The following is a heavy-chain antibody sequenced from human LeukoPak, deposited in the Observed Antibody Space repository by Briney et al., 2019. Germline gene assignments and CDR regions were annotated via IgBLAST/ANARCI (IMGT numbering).Heavy chain of an antibody. V-gene: IGHV4-34*01. CDR2: INHSGST. J-gene: IGHJ5*02. CDR1: GGSFSGYY. D-gene: IGHD6-13*01. CDR3: ARPLKQQLVRGSWFDP. Sequence: SETLSLTCAVYGGSFSGYYWGWIRQPPGKGLEWIGEINHSGSTNYNPSLKSRVTISVDTSKNQFSLKLSSVTAADTAVYYCARPLKQQLVRGSWFDPWGQGTLVTVSS.